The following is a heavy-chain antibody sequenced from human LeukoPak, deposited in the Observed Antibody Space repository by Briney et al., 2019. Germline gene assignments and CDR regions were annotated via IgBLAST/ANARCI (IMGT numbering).Heavy chain of an antibody. V-gene: IGHV4-59*01. CDR1: GDSISFYS. Sequence: PSETLSLTCTVSGDSISFYSWNWIRQPPGKGLEWIGDISYSGSTNYNPSLKSRVTMSLDTTENQFSLKLSSVTAADTAVYYCARSFPGTYGGLHYFDFWGQGTLVTVSS. D-gene: IGHD3-10*01. CDR2: ISYSGST. CDR3: ARSFPGTYGGLHYFDF. J-gene: IGHJ4*02.